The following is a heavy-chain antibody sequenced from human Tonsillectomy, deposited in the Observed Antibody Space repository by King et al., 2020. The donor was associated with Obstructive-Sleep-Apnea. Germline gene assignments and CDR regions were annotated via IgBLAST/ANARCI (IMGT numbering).Heavy chain of an antibody. CDR2: ISYDRSNK. CDR1: GFTCSSYA. J-gene: IGHJ3*02. V-gene: IGHV3-30*04. Sequence: VQLVESGGGVVQPGRFLRLSCAASGFTCSSYAIHSVRQAPGKGLEGVSVISYDRSNKYDADPVNGLFTIFRDNSKNKLYLQMNSLRAEDTAVYYCARVQVKNDFWSGYYPDAFDIWGQGTMVTVSS. CDR3: ARVQVKNDFWSGYYPDAFDI. D-gene: IGHD3-3*01.